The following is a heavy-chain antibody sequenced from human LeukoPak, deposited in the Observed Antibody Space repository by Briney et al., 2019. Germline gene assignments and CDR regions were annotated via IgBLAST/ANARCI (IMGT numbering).Heavy chain of an antibody. CDR3: ARGGLDSFDS. Sequence: PSETLSLTCSVSRDSISGSTYYWGRIRQPPGKGLEWIGNIFSAGRINYNPSLESRVTISVDMSKNHFSLKLTSVTAADTAVYYCARGGLDSFDSWGQGTLVTVSS. CDR2: IFSAGRI. V-gene: IGHV4-39*07. D-gene: IGHD6-19*01. CDR1: RDSISGSTYY. J-gene: IGHJ4*02.